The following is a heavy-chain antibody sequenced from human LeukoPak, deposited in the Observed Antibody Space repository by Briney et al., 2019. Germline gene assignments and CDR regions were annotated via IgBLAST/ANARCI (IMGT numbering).Heavy chain of an antibody. CDR2: IYYSGST. J-gene: IGHJ4*02. D-gene: IGHD2-2*01. CDR1: GGSISSYY. V-gene: IGHV4-59*01. Sequence: KPSETLSLTCTVSGGSISSYYWSWIRQPPGKGLEWIGYIYYSGSTNYNPSLKSRVTISVDTSKNQFSLKLSSVTAADTAVYYCAREVYCSSTSCYAPFFDYWGQGTLVTVSS. CDR3: AREVYCSSTSCYAPFFDY.